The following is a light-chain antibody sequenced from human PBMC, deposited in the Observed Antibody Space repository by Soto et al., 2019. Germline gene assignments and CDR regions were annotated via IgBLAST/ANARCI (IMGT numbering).Light chain of an antibody. CDR2: GAS. V-gene: IGKV3-20*01. CDR3: QQYGSTHRT. Sequence: EIVLTQSPGTLSLSPGERATLSCRASQSVSSSFLAWYQQKPGQPPRLLIYGASSRATGIPDRFSGSGSGTDFTLTISRLEPEDFAVYYCQQYGSTHRTFGQGTKVDIK. J-gene: IGKJ1*01. CDR1: QSVSSSF.